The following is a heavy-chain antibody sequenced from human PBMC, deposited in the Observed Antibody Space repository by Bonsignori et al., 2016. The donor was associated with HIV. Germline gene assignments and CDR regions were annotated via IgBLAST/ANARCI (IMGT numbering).Heavy chain of an antibody. D-gene: IGHD3-10*01. Sequence: WIRQPPGKGLEWIGYIYYSENNKYNPSLKSRVTISVDTSKNQFSLKLRSVTAADTAVYYCARGYGSGSYPFDYWGQGTLVTVSS. CDR3: ARGYGSGSYPFDY. CDR2: IYYSENN. J-gene: IGHJ4*02. V-gene: IGHV4-59*01.